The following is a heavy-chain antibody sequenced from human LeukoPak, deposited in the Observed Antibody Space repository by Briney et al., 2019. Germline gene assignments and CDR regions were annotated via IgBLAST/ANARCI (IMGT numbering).Heavy chain of an antibody. J-gene: IGHJ4*02. CDR3: ARKGSGFN. CDR2: IYHSGST. V-gene: IGHV4-38-2*02. Sequence: PSETLSLTCTVSGYSISSGYYWGWIRQPPGKGLEWIGSIYHSGSTYYNPSLKSRVTISVDTSKNQFSLKLSSVTAADTAVYYCARKGSGFNWGQGTLVTVSS. CDR1: GYSISSGYY. D-gene: IGHD6-19*01.